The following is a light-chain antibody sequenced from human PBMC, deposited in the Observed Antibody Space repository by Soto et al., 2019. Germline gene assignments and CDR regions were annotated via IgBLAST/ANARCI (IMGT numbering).Light chain of an antibody. CDR1: PSIEHSDGNSY. J-gene: IGKJ2*01. CDR2: NIS. V-gene: IGKV2-24*01. CDR3: VQGTQFPLP. Sequence: IVMTQSPRVAHVSLGQPASISCWSSPSIEHSDGNSYLGWLKQRPGQPPRILISNISNRLSGVPDRFSGSGAVTSVALNISRGEAEDAVAYYCVQGTQFPLPLGQEIKLEI.